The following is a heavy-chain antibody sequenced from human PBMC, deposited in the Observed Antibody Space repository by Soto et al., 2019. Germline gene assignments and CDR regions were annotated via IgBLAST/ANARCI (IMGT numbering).Heavy chain of an antibody. CDR1: GYTFTSYG. CDR2: ISAHNGNT. Sequence: QVHLVQSGAEVKKPGASVKVSCKASGYTFTSYGITWVRQAPGQGLEWMGWISAHNGNTGYAQKFQGRVIVTRDTSTNTAYMELRSLRSDVTAVYYRARGRYGDYWGEGTEVSVSS. J-gene: IGHJ4*02. V-gene: IGHV1-18*01. D-gene: IGHD1-1*01. CDR3: ARGRYGDY.